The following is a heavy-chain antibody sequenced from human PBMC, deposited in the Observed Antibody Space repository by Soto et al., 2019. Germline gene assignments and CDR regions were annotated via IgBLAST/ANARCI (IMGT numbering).Heavy chain of an antibody. V-gene: IGHV4-61*01. CDR3: ARGTWYDSSGYSDY. Sequence: SETLSLTCTVSGGSVSSGSYYWSWIRQPPGKGLEWIGYIYYSGSTNYNPSLKSRVTISVDTSKNQFSLKLSSVTAADTAVYYCARGTWYDSSGYSDYWGQGTLVTVSS. CDR2: IYYSGST. CDR1: GGSVSSGSYY. J-gene: IGHJ4*02. D-gene: IGHD3-22*01.